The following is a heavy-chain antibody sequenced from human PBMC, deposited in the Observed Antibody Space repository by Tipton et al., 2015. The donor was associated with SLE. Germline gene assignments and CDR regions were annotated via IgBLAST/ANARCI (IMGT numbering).Heavy chain of an antibody. Sequence: TLSLTCSVSGFSVSSGYYWGWIRQPPGRGLEWIGYMHYRGDTHYNPSLKSRVTISVDTSKIHFSLNLSSVTAADTAVYYCARQRSIGGKDYGMDVWGQGTTVTVSS. CDR2: MHYRGDT. CDR3: ARQRSIGGKDYGMDV. J-gene: IGHJ6*02. V-gene: IGHV4-38-2*01. D-gene: IGHD3-16*01. CDR1: GFSVSSGYY.